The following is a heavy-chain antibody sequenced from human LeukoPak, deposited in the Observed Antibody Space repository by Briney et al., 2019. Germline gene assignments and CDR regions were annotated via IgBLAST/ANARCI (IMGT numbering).Heavy chain of an antibody. Sequence: SETLSLTCTVSGYSISSGYYWGWIRQPPGKGLEWIGSIYYSGSTYYNPSLKSRVTISVDTSKNQFSLKLSSVTAADTAVYYCARGTVTYYDFWRGYPPPIDYWGQGTLVTVSS. CDR3: ARGTVTYYDFWRGYPPPIDY. D-gene: IGHD3-3*01. J-gene: IGHJ4*02. CDR2: IYYSGST. CDR1: GYSISSGYY. V-gene: IGHV4-38-2*02.